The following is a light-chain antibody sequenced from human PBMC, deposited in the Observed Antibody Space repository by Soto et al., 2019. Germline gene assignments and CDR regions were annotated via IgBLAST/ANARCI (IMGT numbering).Light chain of an antibody. CDR2: DAS. V-gene: IGKV3-11*01. CDR1: QSVSSY. J-gene: IGKJ1*01. Sequence: EIFLTRSPATVSLSLSEVATVCVMASQSVSSYLAWYQQKPGQGPRLLIYDASNRATGVSARFSGSGYGTDFTLTISSLEPDDFAVYYCHQRSSWPRGTFGQGAKVDIK. CDR3: HQRSSWPRGT.